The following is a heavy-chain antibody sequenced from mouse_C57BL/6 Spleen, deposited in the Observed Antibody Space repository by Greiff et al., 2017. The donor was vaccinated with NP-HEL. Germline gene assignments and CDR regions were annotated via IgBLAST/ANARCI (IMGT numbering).Heavy chain of an antibody. D-gene: IGHD4-1*01. CDR3: ASSLTGRRYFDY. J-gene: IGHJ2*01. CDR1: GYAFSSSW. CDR2: IYPGDGDT. V-gene: IGHV1-82*01. Sequence: QVQLQQSGPELVKPGASVKISCKASGYAFSSSWMNWVKQRPGKGLEWIGRIYPGDGDTNYNGKFKGKNTLTADKSSSTAYMQLSSLTSEDSAVYFCASSLTGRRYFDYWGQGTTLTVSS.